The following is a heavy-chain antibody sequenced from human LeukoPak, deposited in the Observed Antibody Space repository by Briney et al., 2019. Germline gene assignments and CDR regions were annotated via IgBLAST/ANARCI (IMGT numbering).Heavy chain of an antibody. CDR3: AKCLGYCSGGSCEGSLYYYYYYMDV. CDR2: IRYDGSNK. Sequence: GGSLRLSCAASGFTFNIYGMHWVRQAPGKGLEWVAFIRYDGSNKYYADSVKGRFSISRDNAKNSVYLQMNSLRAEDTAVYYCAKCLGYCSGGSCEGSLYYYYYYMDVWGKGTTVTVSS. D-gene: IGHD2-15*01. J-gene: IGHJ6*03. CDR1: GFTFNIYG. V-gene: IGHV3-30*02.